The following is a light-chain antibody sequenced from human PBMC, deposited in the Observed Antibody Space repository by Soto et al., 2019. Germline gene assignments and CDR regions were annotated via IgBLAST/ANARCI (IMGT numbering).Light chain of an antibody. V-gene: IGKV3-15*01. J-gene: IGKJ4*01. CDR2: AAT. CDR1: ESINNN. CDR3: QQHHKWPLT. Sequence: EIVMTQSPAMLSVSPGEGATLSCTASESINNNLAWYQQKPGQAPRLLIYAATTRATGFPARFSGSGSGTEFTLTISSLQSEDFAVYYCQQHHKWPLTFGGGTKVDIK.